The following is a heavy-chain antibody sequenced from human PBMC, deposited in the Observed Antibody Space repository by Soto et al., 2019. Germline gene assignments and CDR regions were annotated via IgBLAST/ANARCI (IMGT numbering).Heavy chain of an antibody. CDR1: GYTFTGYY. Sequence: ASVKVSCKASGYTFTGYYMHWVRQAPGQGLEWMGWINPNSGGTNYAQKFQGWVTMTRDTSISTAYMELSRLRSDDTAVYYCARPKRNYHYVMDVWGQGTTVIVSS. J-gene: IGHJ6*02. CDR3: ARPKRNYHYVMDV. CDR2: INPNSGGT. V-gene: IGHV1-2*04.